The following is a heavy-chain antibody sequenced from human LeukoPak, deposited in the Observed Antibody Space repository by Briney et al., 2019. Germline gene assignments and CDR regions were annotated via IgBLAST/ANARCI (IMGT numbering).Heavy chain of an antibody. CDR1: GYSISSSNW. J-gene: IGHJ4*02. CDR3: ARDVGGVPFYFDY. V-gene: IGHV4-28*03. Sequence: TPSDTLSLTCAVSGYSISSSNWWGWIRQPPGKGLEWIGYIYYSGSTYYNPSLKSRVTISVDTSKNQFSLKLSSVTAADTAVYYCARDVGGVPFYFDYWGQGTLVTVSS. CDR2: IYYSGST. D-gene: IGHD3-16*01.